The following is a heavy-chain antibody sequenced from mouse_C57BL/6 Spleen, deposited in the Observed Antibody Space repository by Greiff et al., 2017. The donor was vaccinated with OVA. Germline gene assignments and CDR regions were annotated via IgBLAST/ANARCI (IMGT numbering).Heavy chain of an antibody. J-gene: IGHJ3*01. Sequence: VKLVESGAELVRPGASVTLSCKASGYTFTDYEMHWVKQTPVHGLEWIGAIDPETGGTAYNQKFKGKAILTADKSSSTAYMELRSLTSEDSAVYYCTRKGFSYGFAYWGQGTLVTVSA. V-gene: IGHV1-15*01. D-gene: IGHD1-1*01. CDR3: TRKGFSYGFAY. CDR2: IDPETGGT. CDR1: GYTFTDYE.